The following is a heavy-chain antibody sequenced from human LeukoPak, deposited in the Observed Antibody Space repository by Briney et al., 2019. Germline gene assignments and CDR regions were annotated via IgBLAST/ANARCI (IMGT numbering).Heavy chain of an antibody. V-gene: IGHV3-21*01. CDR1: GFTFSSYN. CDR3: AELGITMIGGV. Sequence: TGGSLRLSCAASGFTFSSYNMNWVRQAPGKGLEWVSSITSGSSYIYYADSVKGRFTISRDNAKNSLYLQMNSLRAEDTAVYYCAELGITMIGGVWGKGTTVTISS. CDR2: ITSGSSYI. J-gene: IGHJ6*04. D-gene: IGHD3-10*02.